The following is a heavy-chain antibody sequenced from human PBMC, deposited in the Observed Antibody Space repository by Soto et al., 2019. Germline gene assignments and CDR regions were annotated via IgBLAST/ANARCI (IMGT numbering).Heavy chain of an antibody. CDR2: ISDDGSNK. J-gene: IGHJ6*02. Sequence: QVQLVESGGGVVQPGRSLRLSCAASGFTFSAYTMHWVRQAPGKGLEWVAVISDDGSNKYYADSVKGRFTISRDNSKNTLYLQMNSLGGEDTAVYYCARDPTPCDWNDCRAGYGLDVWGQGTTVTVSS. D-gene: IGHD1-1*01. CDR1: GFTFSAYT. V-gene: IGHV3-30-3*01. CDR3: ARDPTPCDWNDCRAGYGLDV.